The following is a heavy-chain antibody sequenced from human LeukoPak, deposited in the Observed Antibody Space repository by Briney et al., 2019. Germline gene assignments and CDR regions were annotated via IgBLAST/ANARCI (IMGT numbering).Heavy chain of an antibody. D-gene: IGHD3-22*01. Sequence: GGSLRLSCATSGFTFSTYAMHWVRQAPGKGLEWVAFIRSDRSNKYYEDCVKGRFTISRDNSKNTLYLQMNSLRAEDTAIYYCASKVVDNCDYWGQGTLVTVSS. CDR1: GFTFSTYA. CDR3: ASKVVDNCDY. J-gene: IGHJ4*02. V-gene: IGHV3-30*02. CDR2: IRSDRSNK.